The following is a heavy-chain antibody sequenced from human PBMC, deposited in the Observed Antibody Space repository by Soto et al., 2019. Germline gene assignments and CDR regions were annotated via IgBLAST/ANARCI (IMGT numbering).Heavy chain of an antibody. CDR3: ARGSDSSASSAFDY. J-gene: IGHJ4*02. V-gene: IGHV1-3*01. CDR2: ISAGDVYT. Sequence: ASVKVSCKASGYTFASYAIHWVRQAPGQRLEWMGRISAGDVYTNYSQNFQGRVTITSDKSASTAYMELSSLRSEDTAVFYCARGSDSSASSAFDYWGLGTLVTVSS. CDR1: GYTFASYA. D-gene: IGHD3-22*01.